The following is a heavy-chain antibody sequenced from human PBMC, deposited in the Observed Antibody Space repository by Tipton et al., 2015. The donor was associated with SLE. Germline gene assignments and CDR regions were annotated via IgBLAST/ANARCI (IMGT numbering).Heavy chain of an antibody. CDR3: ARDDYDSSGFDY. D-gene: IGHD3-22*01. CDR1: AFTFSGYA. CDR2: ISSDETEI. V-gene: IGHV3-30*19. Sequence: SLRLSCAVSAFTFSGYAIHWVRQAPGKGPEWVAVISSDETEIYYADSVRGRFIISRDSSKNTVSLQMNSLRAEDTAVYYCARDDYDSSGFDYWGQGTLVTVSS. J-gene: IGHJ4*02.